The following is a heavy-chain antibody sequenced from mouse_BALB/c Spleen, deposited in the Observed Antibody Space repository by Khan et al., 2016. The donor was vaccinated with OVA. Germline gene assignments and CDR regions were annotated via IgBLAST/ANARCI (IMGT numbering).Heavy chain of an antibody. CDR3: ARDYGSLYWFFDV. Sequence: VQLQQSGPGLVKPSQTVSLTCTVTGISITSGNYRWSWIRQFPGNKLEWIGNIYYSGTVTYNPSLTSRTTITSDTSKNQFFLEMNSLTAEDTATYYCARDYGSLYWFFDVWGAGTTVTVSS. D-gene: IGHD1-1*01. CDR1: GISITSGNYR. V-gene: IGHV3-5*02. J-gene: IGHJ1*01. CDR2: IYYSGTV.